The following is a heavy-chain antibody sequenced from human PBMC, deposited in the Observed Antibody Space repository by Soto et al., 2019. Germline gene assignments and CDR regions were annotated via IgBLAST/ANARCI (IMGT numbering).Heavy chain of an antibody. CDR1: GFTFSRYG. CDR2: IWYDGSKK. V-gene: IGHV3-33*01. J-gene: IGHJ3*01. D-gene: IGHD3-10*01. CDR3: ARKLYYASDAFDF. Sequence: QVQLVESGGGVVQPGRSLRLSCAASGFTFSRYGMHWVRQAPGKGLEWVAVIWYDGSKKYYVDSVKGRFTISRDNAKNMMYLEMNSLRVEDTAVYYCARKLYYASDAFDFWGQGTKVTVSS.